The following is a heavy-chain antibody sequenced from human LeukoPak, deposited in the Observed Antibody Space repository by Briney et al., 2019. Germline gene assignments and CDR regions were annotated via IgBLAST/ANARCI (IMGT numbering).Heavy chain of an antibody. Sequence: SETLSLTCAVYGGSLSGYYWTWIRQSPGKGLEWIGEINYSGITHYNPSLKSQVTISVDTSKNQFSLNLNSVTAADTAVYYCARWSAAVPKMFDPWGQGTLVTVSS. V-gene: IGHV4-34*01. D-gene: IGHD6-13*01. CDR1: GGSLSGYY. CDR2: INYSGIT. J-gene: IGHJ5*02. CDR3: ARWSAAVPKMFDP.